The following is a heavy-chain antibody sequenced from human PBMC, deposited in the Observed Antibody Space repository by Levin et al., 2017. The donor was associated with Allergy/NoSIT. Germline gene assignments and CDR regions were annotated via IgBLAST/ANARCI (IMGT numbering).Heavy chain of an antibody. Sequence: GESLKISCAASGFTFSSYGMHWVRQAPGKGLEWVAVIWYDGSNKYYADSVKGRFTISRDNSKNTLYLQMNSLRAEDTAVYYCARDRFRFLEWFVDYWGQGTLVTVSS. J-gene: IGHJ4*02. CDR1: GFTFSSYG. CDR2: IWYDGSNK. CDR3: ARDRFRFLEWFVDY. V-gene: IGHV3-33*01. D-gene: IGHD3-3*01.